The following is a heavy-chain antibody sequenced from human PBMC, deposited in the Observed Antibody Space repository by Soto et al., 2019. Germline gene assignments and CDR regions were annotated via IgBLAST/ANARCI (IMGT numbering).Heavy chain of an antibody. CDR3: ARALVVGYGRPPYNWFDP. Sequence: ASVKVSCKASGYTFTSYGITWVRQAPGQGLEWMGWISAYNGNTNYAQKLQGRVTMTTDTSTNTAYMELRSLRSDDTAVYYCARALVVGYGRPPYNWFDPWGQGTLVTVSS. V-gene: IGHV1-18*01. D-gene: IGHD5-18*01. CDR2: ISAYNGNT. CDR1: GYTFTSYG. J-gene: IGHJ5*02.